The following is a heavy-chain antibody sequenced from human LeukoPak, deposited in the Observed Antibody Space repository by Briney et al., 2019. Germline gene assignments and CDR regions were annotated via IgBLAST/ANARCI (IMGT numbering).Heavy chain of an antibody. CDR1: GGSFSGYY. CDR2: INHRGST. D-gene: IGHD3-22*01. V-gene: IGHV4-34*01. CDR3: ARGTFYYDSSGYQKRPFDN. J-gene: IGHJ4*02. Sequence: SETLSLTCAVYGGSFSGYYWSWIRQPPGKGLEWIGEINHRGSTNYNPSLKSRVTISVDTSKNQFSLTLTSVTAADTAVYYCARGTFYYDSSGYQKRPFDNWGQGTLVTVSS.